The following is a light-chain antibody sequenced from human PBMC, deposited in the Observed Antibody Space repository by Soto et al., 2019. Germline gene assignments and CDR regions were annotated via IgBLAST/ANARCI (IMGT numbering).Light chain of an antibody. CDR3: QPFNDWPRP. CDR1: QSVSSN. CDR2: GAS. Sequence: EIVMTQSPGTLSVSPGERATLSCRASQSVSSNLAWYQQKPGQAPRLLIYGASTRATDIPARFSGSGSGTEFTLTISSLESEDLAVYYCQPFNDWPRPFGQGTRVEIK. J-gene: IGKJ1*01. V-gene: IGKV3-15*01.